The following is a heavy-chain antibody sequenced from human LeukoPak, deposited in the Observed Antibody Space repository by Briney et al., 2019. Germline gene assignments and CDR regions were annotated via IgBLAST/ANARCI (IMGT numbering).Heavy chain of an antibody. J-gene: IGHJ4*02. D-gene: IGHD2-2*01. CDR2: IYYSGST. V-gene: IGHV4-39*01. CDR1: AGSIGSSSYY. Sequence: SETLSLTCTVSAGSIGSSSYYWGWIRQPPGKGLEWIGSIYYSGSTYYNPSLKSRVTISVDTSKNQFSLKLSSVTAADTAVYYCASIIKALDIVVVPAAIAFDYWGQGTLVTVSS. CDR3: ASIIKALDIVVVPAAIAFDY.